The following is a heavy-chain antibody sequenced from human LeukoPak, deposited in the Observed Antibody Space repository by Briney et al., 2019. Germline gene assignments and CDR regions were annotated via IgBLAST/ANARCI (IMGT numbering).Heavy chain of an antibody. V-gene: IGHV3-21*01. CDR1: GFTFSSYS. CDR3: ARDDNDFWSGYSHNFDY. D-gene: IGHD3-3*01. Sequence: GGSLRLSCAASGFTFSSYSMNWVRQAPGKGLEWVSSISGSSSYIYYAGSVKGRFTISRDNAKNSLYLQMNSLRAEDTAVYYCARDDNDFWSGYSHNFDYWGQGTLVTVSS. CDR2: ISGSSSYI. J-gene: IGHJ4*02.